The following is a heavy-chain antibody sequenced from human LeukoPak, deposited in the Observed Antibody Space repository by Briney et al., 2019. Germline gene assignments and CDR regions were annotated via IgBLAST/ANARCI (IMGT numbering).Heavy chain of an antibody. D-gene: IGHD4-17*01. V-gene: IGHV3-21*01. J-gene: IGHJ4*02. CDR3: ARASFTHGDNDC. CDR1: GFTFSSYS. Sequence: GGSLRLSCAASGFTFSSYSMNWVRQAPGKGLEWVSSISSSSSYIVYADSVKGRFTISRDNAKNSLYLQMNSLRAEDTAVYYCARASFTHGDNDCWGQGTLVTVSS. CDR2: ISSSSSYI.